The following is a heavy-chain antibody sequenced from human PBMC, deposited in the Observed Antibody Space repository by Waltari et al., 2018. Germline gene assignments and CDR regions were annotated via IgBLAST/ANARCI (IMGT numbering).Heavy chain of an antibody. Sequence: QVQLVQSGAEVKKPGASVKVSCKASGYTFTSYYMHWVRQAPGQGLEWMGRINPSGGSTSYAQKFQGRVTISVDTSKNQFSLKLSSVTAADTAVYYCAREYGGNRPDAFDIWGQGTMVTVSS. J-gene: IGHJ3*02. CDR3: AREYGGNRPDAFDI. CDR1: GYTFTSYY. V-gene: IGHV1-46*01. D-gene: IGHD2-15*01. CDR2: INPSGGST.